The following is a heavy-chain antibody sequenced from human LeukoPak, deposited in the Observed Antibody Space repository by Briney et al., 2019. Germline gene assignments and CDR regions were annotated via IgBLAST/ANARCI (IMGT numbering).Heavy chain of an antibody. V-gene: IGHV4-31*03. CDR3: AKRGGYSYGYSG. CDR2: IYYSGST. D-gene: IGHD5-18*01. J-gene: IGHJ4*02. CDR1: GGSISSGGYS. Sequence: SETLSLTCTVSGGSISSGGYSWSWIRQHPGKGLEWIGYIYYSGSTYYNPSLKSRVTISVDTSKNQFSLKLSSVTAADTAVYYCAKRGGYSYGYSGRGQGTLVTVSS.